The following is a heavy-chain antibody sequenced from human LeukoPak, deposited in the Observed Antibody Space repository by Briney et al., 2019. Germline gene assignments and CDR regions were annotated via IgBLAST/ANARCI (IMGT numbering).Heavy chain of an antibody. CDR2: ISGGGGNT. J-gene: IGHJ4*02. D-gene: IGHD6-19*01. V-gene: IGHV3-23*01. CDR1: GFSFSTQR. Sequence: GGSLRLSCAASGFSFSTQRMHWVRQAPGKGLEWVSAISGGGGNTYYADPVKGRFTISRDNSKNTLYLQMNSLRVADTAVYYCAKVRNSGWSPSGFDYWGQGTLVTVSS. CDR3: AKVRNSGWSPSGFDY.